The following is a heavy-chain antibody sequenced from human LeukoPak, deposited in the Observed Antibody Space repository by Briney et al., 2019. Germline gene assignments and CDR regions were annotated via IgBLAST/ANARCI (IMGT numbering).Heavy chain of an antibody. V-gene: IGHV4-39*07. Sequence: SETLSLTCTVSGGSISSSSYYWGWIRQPPGKGLEWIGSIYYSGSTYYNPSLKSRVTISVDTSKNQFSLKLSSVTAADTAVYYCARSRAPDCLYYYYYMDVWGKGTTVTVSS. J-gene: IGHJ6*03. CDR3: ARSRAPDCLYYYYYMDV. CDR1: GGSISSSSYY. D-gene: IGHD2-21*02. CDR2: IYYSGST.